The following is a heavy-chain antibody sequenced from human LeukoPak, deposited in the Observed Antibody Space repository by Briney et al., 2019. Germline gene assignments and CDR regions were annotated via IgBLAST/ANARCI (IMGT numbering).Heavy chain of an antibody. D-gene: IGHD2-2*01. J-gene: IGHJ4*02. CDR1: GFTFSSYS. CDR3: ARGVSGSSTSCYDY. V-gene: IGHV3-21*01. CDR2: ISSGSGYM. Sequence: GGSLRLPCTASGFTFSSYSMNWVRQAPGKGLEWVSSISSGSGYMYYADSVKGRFTISRDNAKNSLYLQMNSLRAEDTAVYYCARGVSGSSTSCYDYWGQGTLVTVSS.